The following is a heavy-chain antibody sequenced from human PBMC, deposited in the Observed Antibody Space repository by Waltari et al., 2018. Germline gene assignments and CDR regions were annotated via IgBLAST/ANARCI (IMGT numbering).Heavy chain of an antibody. CDR2: IYYSGST. J-gene: IGHJ5*02. V-gene: IGHV4-39*01. D-gene: IGHD2-21*01. Sequence: QLQLQESGPGLVKPSETLSLTCTVSGGSISSSSYYWGWIRQPPGKGLEWIGSIYYSGSTYYNPSLKSRVTISVDTSKNQFSLKLSSVTAADTAVYYCASADLIVRWFDPWGQGTLVTVSS. CDR3: ASADLIVRWFDP. CDR1: GGSISSSSYY.